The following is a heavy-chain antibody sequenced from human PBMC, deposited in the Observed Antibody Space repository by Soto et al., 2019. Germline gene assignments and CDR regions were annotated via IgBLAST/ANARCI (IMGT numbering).Heavy chain of an antibody. Sequence: ASVKVSCKASGYTFTGYYMHWVRQAPGQGLEWMGWINPNSGGTNYAQKFQGWVTTTRDTSISTAYMELSRLRSDDTAVYYCARDSLKQWLVPDYYYGVDVWGQGTTVTVSS. CDR3: ARDSLKQWLVPDYYYGVDV. CDR2: INPNSGGT. J-gene: IGHJ6*02. CDR1: GYTFTGYY. D-gene: IGHD6-19*01. V-gene: IGHV1-2*04.